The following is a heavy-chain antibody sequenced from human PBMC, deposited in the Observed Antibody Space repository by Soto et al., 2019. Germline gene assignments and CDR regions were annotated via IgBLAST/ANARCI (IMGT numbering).Heavy chain of an antibody. CDR3: ARLGTSAGRRDLAC. V-gene: IGHV3-7*01. CDR1: GFSLSSYW. CDR2: MNQDGSES. D-gene: IGHD1-26*01. J-gene: IGHJ4*02. Sequence: EVQLVESGGGLVQPGGSLRLSCAASGFSLSSYWMSWVRQAPGKGLEWVANMNQDGSESDYVGSVKGRFTFTRDNAKNALYPQMNILRTEDRAVYYCARLGTSAGRRDLACWGQGTLVTVSP.